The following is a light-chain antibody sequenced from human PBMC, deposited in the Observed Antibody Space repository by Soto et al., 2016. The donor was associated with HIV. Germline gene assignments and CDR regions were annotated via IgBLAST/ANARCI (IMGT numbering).Light chain of an antibody. Sequence: DIQMTQSPPSLSASVGDRVTITCRASQSISTYLNWYQQKPGKAPKLLIYAASTLQSGVPSRFGGSGSGTDFTLTISSLQPEDFATYYCQQANSFPLTFGGGTKVEIK. CDR1: QSISTY. CDR3: QQANSFPLT. J-gene: IGKJ4*01. CDR2: AAS. V-gene: IGKV1-39*01.